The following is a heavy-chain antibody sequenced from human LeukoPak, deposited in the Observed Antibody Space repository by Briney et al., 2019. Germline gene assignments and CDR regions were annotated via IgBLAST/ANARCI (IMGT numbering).Heavy chain of an antibody. V-gene: IGHV4-39*01. CDR1: GGSISSSSYY. D-gene: IGHD3-3*01. Sequence: PSETLSLTCTVSGGSISSSSYYWGWIRQPPGEGLEWIGSIYYSGSTYYNPSLKSRVTISVDTSKNQFSLKLSSVTAADTAVYYCARELWWSGYYSWFDPWGQGTLVTVSS. CDR2: IYYSGST. J-gene: IGHJ5*02. CDR3: ARELWWSGYYSWFDP.